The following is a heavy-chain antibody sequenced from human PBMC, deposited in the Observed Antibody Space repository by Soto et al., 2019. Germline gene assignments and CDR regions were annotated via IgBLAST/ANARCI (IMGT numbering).Heavy chain of an antibody. J-gene: IGHJ4*02. CDR1: DGTIIDYY. V-gene: IGHV4-59*08. D-gene: IGHD5-12*01. Sequence: SETLSLTCTVADGTIIDYYWSWIRQPTGKGLEWVGYIYYTGSTAYNPSLKSRLTLSVDTSKNQFSLKLRSVSAADTAVYYCARLGRWLQALDSWGQGTLVTVSS. CDR3: ARLGRWLQALDS. CDR2: IYYTGST.